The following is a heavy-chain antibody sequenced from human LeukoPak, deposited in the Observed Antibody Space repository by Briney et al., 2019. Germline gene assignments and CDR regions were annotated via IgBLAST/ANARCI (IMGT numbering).Heavy chain of an antibody. CDR3: AKVSGPMAIDY. J-gene: IGHJ4*02. CDR1: GFTFSNYD. V-gene: IGHV3-30*02. D-gene: IGHD3-10*01. Sequence: GGSLRLSCAASGFTFSNYDMHWVRQAPGKGLEWVAFMWSDGSNRYYADSVKGRFTISRDDSKNTLYLQMNSLRAEDTAVYYCAKVSGPMAIDYWGQGTLVTVSS. CDR2: MWSDGSNR.